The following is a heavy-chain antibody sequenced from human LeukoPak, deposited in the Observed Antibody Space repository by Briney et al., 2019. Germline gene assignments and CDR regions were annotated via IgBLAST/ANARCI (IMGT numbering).Heavy chain of an antibody. D-gene: IGHD3-9*01. CDR3: ARDLYDILTGYLYPAFDY. CDR1: GFTLSSYS. V-gene: IGHV3-21*01. Sequence: GGSLRLSCAASGFTLSSYSMNWVRQAPGKGLGWVSSISSSSSYIYYADSVKGRFTISRDNAKNSLYLQMNSLRAEDTAVYYCARDLYDILTGYLYPAFDYWGQGTLVTVSS. CDR2: ISSSSSYI. J-gene: IGHJ4*02.